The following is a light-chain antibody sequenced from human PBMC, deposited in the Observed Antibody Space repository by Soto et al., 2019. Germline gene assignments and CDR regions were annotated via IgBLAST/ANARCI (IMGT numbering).Light chain of an antibody. Sequence: ETVLTQSPDIMYLSPGERATLSCRASRTVGRSYLAWYQQKPGQAPRLLIFGTSTRATGIPDRFSGGGSGTDFTLTISSLQPEDFAVYYCQQYTDWPWGTFGGGTKVGIK. CDR2: GTS. J-gene: IGKJ4*01. CDR1: RTVGRSY. V-gene: IGKV3D-20*02. CDR3: QQYTDWPWGT.